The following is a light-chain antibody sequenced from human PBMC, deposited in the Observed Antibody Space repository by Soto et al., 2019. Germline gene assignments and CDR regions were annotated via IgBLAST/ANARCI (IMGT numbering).Light chain of an antibody. J-gene: IGKJ1*01. CDR3: QQYDSYSWT. CDR2: DAS. Sequence: PSTLSASVGDRVTITCRASQSISSWLAWYQQKPGKAPKLLIYDASSLESGAPSRFSGSGSGTEFTLTISSLQPDDFATYYCQQYDSYSWTFGQGTKVDIK. CDR1: QSISSW. V-gene: IGKV1-5*01.